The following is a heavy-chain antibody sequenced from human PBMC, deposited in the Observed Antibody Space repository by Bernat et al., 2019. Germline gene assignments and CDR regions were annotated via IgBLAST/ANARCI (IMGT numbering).Heavy chain of an antibody. CDR1: GFTFSSYD. Sequence: EVQLLESGGGLVQPGGSLRLSCAASGFTFSSYDMIWVRQAPGKGLEWVSGISGGGDRTYDADSVKGRFTISRDKSKNTLSLQMNSLRAEDTAVYYCAKILSQVDYYWYGADVWGQGTTVTVSS. J-gene: IGHJ6*02. CDR2: ISGGGDRT. D-gene: IGHD2-15*01. V-gene: IGHV3-23*01. CDR3: AKILSQVDYYWYGADV.